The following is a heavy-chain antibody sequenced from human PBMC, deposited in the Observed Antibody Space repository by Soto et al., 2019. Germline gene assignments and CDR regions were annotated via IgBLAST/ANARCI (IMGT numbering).Heavy chain of an antibody. D-gene: IGHD3-3*01. CDR2: INPNSGGT. J-gene: IGHJ4*02. CDR3: ARDSEWSVFDY. CDR1: GYTFTGYY. V-gene: IGHV1-2*04. Sequence: ASVKVSCKASGYTFTGYYMHWVRQAPGQGLEWMGWINPNSGGTNYAQKFQGWVTMTRDTSISTAYMELSRLRAEDTAVYYCARDSEWSVFDYWGQGTLVTVSS.